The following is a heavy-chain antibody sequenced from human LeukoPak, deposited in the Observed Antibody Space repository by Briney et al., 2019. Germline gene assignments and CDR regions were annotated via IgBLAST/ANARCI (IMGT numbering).Heavy chain of an antibody. CDR2: ISYDGSNK. CDR1: GFTFSSYA. V-gene: IGHV3-30-3*01. CDR3: ARVGYYGMDV. J-gene: IGHJ6*02. Sequence: PGRSLRLSCAASGFTFSSYAMHWVRQAPGKGLEWVAVISYDGSNKYYADSVKGRFTISRDNAKNSLYVQMNSLRAEDTAVYYCARVGYYGMDVWGQGTTVTVSS.